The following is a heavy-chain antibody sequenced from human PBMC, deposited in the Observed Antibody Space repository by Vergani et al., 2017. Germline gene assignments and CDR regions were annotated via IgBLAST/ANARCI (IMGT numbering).Heavy chain of an antibody. J-gene: IGHJ6*03. Sequence: QVQLQQWGGGLLKPSETLSLTCVVNGWSFTSYHWTWIRQSPGEGLEWVGDIDHTGRPDYNPSLKSRLTMSVDKSQIQFSLTLNTVTATDKAIYFCARVNTETNGHLCYNYYIDVWGQGTAVTVS. D-gene: IGHD4-11*01. CDR2: IDHTGRP. CDR1: GWSFTSYH. CDR3: ARVNTETNGHLCYNYYIDV. V-gene: IGHV4-34*01.